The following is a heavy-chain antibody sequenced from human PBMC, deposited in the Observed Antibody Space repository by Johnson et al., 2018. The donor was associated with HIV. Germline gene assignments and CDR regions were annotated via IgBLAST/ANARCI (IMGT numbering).Heavy chain of an antibody. J-gene: IGHJ3*02. CDR1: GFTFSDYY. CDR2: ISSSGSTI. Sequence: QVQLVESGGGLVQTGGSLRLSCAASGFTFSDYYMSWIRQAPGKGLEWVSYISSSGSTIYYADSVKGRFTISRDNSKNTLYLQMNSLRPEDTAVYYCARGVVGVLSNALDIWGQGTMVTVSS. D-gene: IGHD3-16*01. CDR3: ARGVVGVLSNALDI. V-gene: IGHV3-11*04.